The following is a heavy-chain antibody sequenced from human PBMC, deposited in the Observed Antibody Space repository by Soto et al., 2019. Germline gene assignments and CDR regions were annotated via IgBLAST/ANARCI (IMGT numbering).Heavy chain of an antibody. CDR1: GGSISSGDYY. CDR3: GRRQLATRFIGY. D-gene: IGHD5-12*01. J-gene: IGHJ4*02. CDR2: IYYSGST. V-gene: IGHV4-30-4*01. Sequence: SETLSLTCTVSGGSISSGDYYWSWIRQPPGKGLEWIGYIYYSGSTYYNPSLKSRVTISVDTSKNQFSLKLSSVTAADTAVYFCGRRQLATRFIGYRGQGTLVTVSS.